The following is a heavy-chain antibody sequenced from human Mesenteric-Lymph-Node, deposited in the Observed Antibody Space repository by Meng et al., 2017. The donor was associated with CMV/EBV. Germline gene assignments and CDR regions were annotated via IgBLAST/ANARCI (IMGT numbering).Heavy chain of an antibody. CDR3: ARGGSRGLDY. CDR1: GFSLSNFW. Sequence: GGSLRLSCTASGFSLSNFWMHWVRQAPRKGLVWVSHINPDGSFTTYADSVKGRFTISRDIAKNTLYLQMNSLRAEDTAVYSCARGGSRGLDYWGQGTLVTVSS. J-gene: IGHJ4*02. D-gene: IGHD3-10*01. V-gene: IGHV3-74*01. CDR2: INPDGSFT.